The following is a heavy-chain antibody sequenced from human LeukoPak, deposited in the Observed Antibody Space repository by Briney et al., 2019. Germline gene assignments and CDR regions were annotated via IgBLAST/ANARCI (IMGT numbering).Heavy chain of an antibody. CDR2: ISYDGSNK. V-gene: IGHV3-30*18. CDR3: AKGQAYYYDSSGYVDY. Sequence: GRSLRLSCAASGFTFSSYGMHWVRQAPGKGLEWVAVISYDGSNKYYADSVKGRFTISRDNSKNTLYLQMNSLRAEDTAVYYCAKGQAYYYDSSGYVDYWGQGTLVTVSS. D-gene: IGHD3-22*01. CDR1: GFTFSSYG. J-gene: IGHJ4*02.